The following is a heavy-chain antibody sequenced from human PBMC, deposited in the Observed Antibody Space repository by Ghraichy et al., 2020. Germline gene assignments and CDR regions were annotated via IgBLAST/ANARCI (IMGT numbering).Heavy chain of an antibody. D-gene: IGHD5-18*01. Sequence: GGSLRLSCAVSGFTFDDYAMHWVRQAPAKGLEWVSLISADGGGTYYADSVKGRFTIFRDNSKNSLYLQMNSLRTEDTAFYYCAKGEERGYSYGLNPIDYWGQGTLVTVSS. CDR3: AKGEERGYSYGLNPIDY. V-gene: IGHV3-43*02. J-gene: IGHJ4*02. CDR1: GFTFDDYA. CDR2: ISADGGGT.